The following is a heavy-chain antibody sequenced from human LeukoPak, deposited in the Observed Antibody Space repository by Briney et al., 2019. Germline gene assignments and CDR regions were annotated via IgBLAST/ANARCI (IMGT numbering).Heavy chain of an antibody. CDR3: ARGWKGRSSPPPYWYFDL. CDR2: IIPIFGTA. Sequence: VASVKVSCKASGGTFSSYAISWVRQAPGQGLEWTGGIIPIFGTANYAQKFQGRVTITTDESANTAYLELSSLRSEETAVEYRARGWKGRSSPPPYWYFDLWGRGTLVTVSS. V-gene: IGHV1-69*05. D-gene: IGHD1-1*01. J-gene: IGHJ2*01. CDR1: GGTFSSYA.